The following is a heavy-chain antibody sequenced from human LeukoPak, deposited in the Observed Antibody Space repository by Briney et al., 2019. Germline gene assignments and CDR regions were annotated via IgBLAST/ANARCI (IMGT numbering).Heavy chain of an antibody. CDR3: TTDWSYDILTGYPLDY. CDR1: GFTFSNAW. V-gene: IGHV3-15*01. Sequence: GGSLRLSCAASGFTFSNAWMSGVRQAPGEGREWVGRIKSKTDGGTTDYAAPVKGRFTISRDDSKNTMYLQMNSLKTEDTAVYYCTTDWSYDILTGYPLDYWGQGTLVTVSS. J-gene: IGHJ4*02. CDR2: IKSKTDGGTT. D-gene: IGHD3-9*01.